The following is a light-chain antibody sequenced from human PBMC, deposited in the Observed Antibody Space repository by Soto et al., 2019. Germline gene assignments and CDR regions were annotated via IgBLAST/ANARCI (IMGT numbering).Light chain of an antibody. V-gene: IGLV2-14*01. CDR3: SSYAGIKHWV. J-gene: IGLJ3*02. CDR2: EVN. CDR1: SSDVGGYDY. Sequence: QSVLTQPASVSGSPGQSITISCTGTSSDVGGYDYVSWYQHYPGKAPKLMIFEVNNRPSGVSIRFSGSKSGNTASLTVSGLQAEDEADYYCSSYAGIKHWVFGGGTKLTVL.